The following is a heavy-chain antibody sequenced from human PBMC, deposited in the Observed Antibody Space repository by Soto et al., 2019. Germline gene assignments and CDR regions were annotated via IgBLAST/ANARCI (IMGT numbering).Heavy chain of an antibody. D-gene: IGHD3-10*01. V-gene: IGHV4-39*01. CDR3: ATTRGLAVGGSFDY. J-gene: IGHJ4*02. CDR1: GGSITRRSSD. Sequence: SETLSLTCIVSGGSITRRSSDWAWIRQPPGKGLEWVGTFYDGNTYHNPPLRSRITIAVYTSKNQFSLKLNAVAAADTAFYYCATTRGLAVGGSFDYWGQGMLVTVSS. CDR2: FYDGNT.